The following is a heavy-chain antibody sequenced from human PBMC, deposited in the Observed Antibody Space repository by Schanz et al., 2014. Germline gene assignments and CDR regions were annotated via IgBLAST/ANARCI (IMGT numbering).Heavy chain of an antibody. Sequence: QVQLVQSGSELRTPGASVKVSCKASGYTFTNHYLHWVRQAPGQGLEWMGRISPSSGGTNYAQNFQGRVTMTKDTSINTVYMELSRLRSDDSAVYYCASDFWSGYSHYYYGLDVWGQGTTVTVSS. CDR3: ASDFWSGYSHYYYGLDV. CDR1: GYTFTNHY. V-gene: IGHV1-2*06. CDR2: ISPSSGGT. D-gene: IGHD3-3*01. J-gene: IGHJ6*02.